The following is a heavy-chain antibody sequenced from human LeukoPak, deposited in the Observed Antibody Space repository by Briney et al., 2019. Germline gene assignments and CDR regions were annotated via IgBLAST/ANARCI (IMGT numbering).Heavy chain of an antibody. CDR1: GFTFDDYG. V-gene: IGHV3-20*04. J-gene: IGHJ4*02. CDR3: ARVGCSSTSCYKGIDY. CDR2: INWNGGST. Sequence: PGGSLRLSCAASGFTFDDYGMSWVRQAPGKGLEWVSGINWNGGSTGYADSVKGRFTISRDNAKNSLYLQMNSLRAEDTALYYCARVGCSSTSCYKGIDYWGQGTLVTVSS. D-gene: IGHD2-2*02.